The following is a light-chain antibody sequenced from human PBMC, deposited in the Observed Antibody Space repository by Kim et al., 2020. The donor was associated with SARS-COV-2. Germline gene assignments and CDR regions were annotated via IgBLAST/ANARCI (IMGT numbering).Light chain of an antibody. CDR3: QQRNSWPPAVT. CDR2: DAS. CDR1: QNIDTS. Sequence: PGDSATLSCRASQNIDTSLAWYQQRPGQAPRLLVYDASNRATGVPDRFSGSGSGTDFTLTISSLEPEDFSIYYCQQRNSWPPAVTFGGGTKVDIK. V-gene: IGKV3-11*01. J-gene: IGKJ4*01.